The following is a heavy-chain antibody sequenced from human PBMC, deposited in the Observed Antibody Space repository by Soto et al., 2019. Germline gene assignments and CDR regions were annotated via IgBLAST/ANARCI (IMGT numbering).Heavy chain of an antibody. J-gene: IGHJ4*02. CDR3: ARQRSTVVTQAYFDH. CDR1: GESISSSSYY. Sequence: SETLSLTCIVSGESISSSSYYWGWIRQPPGKGLEWIGSIYYSGRTYYNPSFKSRVTISIDTSKNQFSLKLSSVTATDTAVYYCARQRSTVVTQAYFDHWGQGALVTVS. D-gene: IGHD2-21*02. V-gene: IGHV4-39*01. CDR2: IYYSGRT.